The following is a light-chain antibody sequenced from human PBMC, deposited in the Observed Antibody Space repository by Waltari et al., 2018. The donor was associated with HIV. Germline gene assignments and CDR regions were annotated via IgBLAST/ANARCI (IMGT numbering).Light chain of an antibody. V-gene: IGKV2-30*01. CDR2: RVS. J-gene: IGKJ4*01. CDR3: MQSTHWPLT. CDR1: QTLLYSDGKTY. Sequence: DVVMTQSPLSLSVNLGQPASISCRSGQTLLYSDGKTYLSWFQQRPGQSPRRLIYRVSNRDSGVPDRFSGSGSGTDFTLSISRVEAEDVGVYYCMQSTHWPLTFGGGTKVEIK.